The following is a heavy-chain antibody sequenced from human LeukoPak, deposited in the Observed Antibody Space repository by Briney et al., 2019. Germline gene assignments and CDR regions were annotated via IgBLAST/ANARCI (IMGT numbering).Heavy chain of an antibody. D-gene: IGHD5/OR15-5a*01. CDR3: IRGGIRVSGIDAFDI. V-gene: IGHV3-13*01. J-gene: IGHJ3*02. Sequence: PGGSLRLSCAASGFTFSDYDMHWVRQVPGRGLEWVSAIGIRDDTHYPDSVKGRFTISRENAKNSLYLQMNTLRDGDTAMYYCIRGGIRVSGIDAFDIWGQGTMVTVSS. CDR2: IGIRDDT. CDR1: GFTFSDYD.